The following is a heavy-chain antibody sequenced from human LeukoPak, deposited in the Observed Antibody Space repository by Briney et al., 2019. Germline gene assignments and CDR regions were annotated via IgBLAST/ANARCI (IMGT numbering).Heavy chain of an antibody. CDR1: GYTFTSYD. D-gene: IGHD3-9*01. Sequence: ASVKVSCKASGYTFTSYDINWVRQAPGQGLEWMGWMNPNSGNTVYAQKFQGRVTMTRNTSISTAYMELSSLRSEDTAVYYCARGHVLRYFDWLSGLDAFDIWGQGTMVTVSS. CDR3: ARGHVLRYFDWLSGLDAFDI. V-gene: IGHV1-8*01. CDR2: MNPNSGNT. J-gene: IGHJ3*02.